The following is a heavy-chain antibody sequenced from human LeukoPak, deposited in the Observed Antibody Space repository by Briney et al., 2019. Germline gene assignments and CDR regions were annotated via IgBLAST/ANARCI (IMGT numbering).Heavy chain of an antibody. CDR1: GFTFSSYW. Sequence: GGSLRLSCAASGFTFSSYWMSWVRQAPGKGLEWVANIKQDGSEKYYVDSVKGRFTISRDNAKNSLYLQMNSLRAEDTAAYYCARAKVTYYDFWSGYTYYYYMDVWGKGTTVTVSS. CDR2: IKQDGSEK. J-gene: IGHJ6*03. D-gene: IGHD3-3*01. CDR3: ARAKVTYYDFWSGYTYYYYMDV. V-gene: IGHV3-7*01.